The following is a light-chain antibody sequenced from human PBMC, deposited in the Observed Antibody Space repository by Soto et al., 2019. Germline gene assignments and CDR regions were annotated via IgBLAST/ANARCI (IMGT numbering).Light chain of an antibody. J-gene: IGLJ2*01. CDR2: EDT. CDR1: SNNIDSHNF. CDR3: CSYAGQTVF. V-gene: IGLV2-23*01. Sequence: QSVLTQPASVSGSPGQSIPISCTVTSNNIDSHNFVSWYQQHPGKVPKLMIYEDTERPSGVSDRFSGSKSGRTASLTISGLQAEDEADYYCCSYAGQTVFFAGGTKLTVL.